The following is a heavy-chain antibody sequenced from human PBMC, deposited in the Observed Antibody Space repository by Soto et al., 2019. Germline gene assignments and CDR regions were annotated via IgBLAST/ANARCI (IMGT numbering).Heavy chain of an antibody. D-gene: IGHD2-15*01. V-gene: IGHV4-59*12. CDR3: ARDKGGGSPNYYYYGMDV. CDR2: IYYSGST. Sequence: ASETLSLTCTVSGGSISSYYWSWIRQPPGKGLEWIGYIYYSGSTYYNPSLKSRVTISVDTSKNQFSLKLSSVTAADTAVYYCARDKGGGSPNYYYYGMDVWGQGTTVTV. J-gene: IGHJ6*02. CDR1: GGSISSYY.